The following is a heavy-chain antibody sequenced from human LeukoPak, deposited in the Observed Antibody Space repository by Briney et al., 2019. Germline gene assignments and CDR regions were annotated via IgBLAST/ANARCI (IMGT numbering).Heavy chain of an antibody. CDR3: AREDYCSGGSCYSGYFQH. V-gene: IGHV4-59*01. J-gene: IGHJ1*01. CDR1: GVSFSGYY. D-gene: IGHD2-15*01. Sequence: SETLSLTCAVYGVSFSGYYWSWIRQPPGKGLEWIGYIYYSGTTNYNPSLKSRVTISVDTSKNQFSLKLSSVTAADTAVYYCAREDYCSGGSCYSGYFQHWGQGTLVTVSS. CDR2: IYYSGTT.